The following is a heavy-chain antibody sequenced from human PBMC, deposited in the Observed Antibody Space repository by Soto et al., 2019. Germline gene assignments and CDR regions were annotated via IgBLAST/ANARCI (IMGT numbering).Heavy chain of an antibody. J-gene: IGHJ4*02. Sequence: QVQLVQSGAEVKKPGASVKVSCKASGYTFTGYYMQWVRQAPGQGLEGMGWINPNSGGPNYAQKFQGWVTMTSDTSISTAYIELSRLRSDDTAVYYCARGAGYSSGWYPFDYWGQGTLVTVSS. D-gene: IGHD6-19*01. V-gene: IGHV1-2*04. CDR1: GYTFTGYY. CDR3: ARGAGYSSGWYPFDY. CDR2: INPNSGGP.